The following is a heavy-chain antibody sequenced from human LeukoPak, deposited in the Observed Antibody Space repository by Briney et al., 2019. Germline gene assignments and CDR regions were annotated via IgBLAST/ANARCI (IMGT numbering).Heavy chain of an antibody. CDR2: ISGGGGST. CDR1: GFTFSSYG. V-gene: IGHV3-23*01. D-gene: IGHD3-9*01. Sequence: GGSLRLSCAASGFTFSSYGMSWVRQALGKGLEWVSAISGGGGSTYYADSVKGRFTISRDNFKNTLYLQMNSLRAEDRAVYYCAKENYDILTGYLAPSSWGQGTLVTVSS. CDR3: AKENYDILTGYLAPSS. J-gene: IGHJ5*02.